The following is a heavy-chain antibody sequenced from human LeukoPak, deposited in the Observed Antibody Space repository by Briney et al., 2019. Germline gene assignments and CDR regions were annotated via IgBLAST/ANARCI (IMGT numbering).Heavy chain of an antibody. CDR3: AREGRYDFWSGPFDY. CDR1: GGSISSNSYY. V-gene: IGHV4-39*02. J-gene: IGHJ4*02. D-gene: IGHD3-3*01. CDR2: IYYSGST. Sequence: PSETLSLTCAVSGGSISSNSYYWGWIRQPPGKGLEWIGSIYYSGSTYYNPSLKSRVTISVDTSKNQFSLKLSSVTAADTAVYYCAREGRYDFWSGPFDYWGQGTLVTVSS.